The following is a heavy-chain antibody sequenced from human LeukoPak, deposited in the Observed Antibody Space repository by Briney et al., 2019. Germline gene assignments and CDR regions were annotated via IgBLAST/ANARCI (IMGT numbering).Heavy chain of an antibody. CDR3: ARVRLVGISYYFDY. D-gene: IGHD1-26*01. Sequence: GGSPRLSCAASGFTVTSNYMSWVRQAPGKGLEWVSIIYSGGSTYYADSVKGRFTISRDNSRDSSKNTLYLQMNSLRVEDTAVYYCARVRLVGISYYFDYWGQGTLVTVSS. CDR2: IYSGGST. CDR1: GFTVTSNY. V-gene: IGHV3-53*01. J-gene: IGHJ4*02.